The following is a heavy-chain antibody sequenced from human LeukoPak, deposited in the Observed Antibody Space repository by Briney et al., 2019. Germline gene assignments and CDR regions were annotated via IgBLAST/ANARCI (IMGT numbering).Heavy chain of an antibody. J-gene: IGHJ4*02. V-gene: IGHV3-23*01. D-gene: IGHD6-19*01. CDR1: GFTFSAYA. CDR2: IRGNSERA. Sequence: GGSLRLSCAASGFTFSAYAITWVRQAPGKGLEWVSAIRGNSERAYYADSVRGRFTISRDNSKDTVYLQISSLRVEDTAVYYCAREQSGTRGWYTVDYWGQGTLVAVSS. CDR3: AREQSGTRGWYTVDY.